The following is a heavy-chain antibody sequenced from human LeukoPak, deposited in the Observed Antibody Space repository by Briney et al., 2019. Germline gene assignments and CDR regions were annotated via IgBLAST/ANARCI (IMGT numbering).Heavy chain of an antibody. J-gene: IGHJ4*02. CDR1: GFTFTNAW. V-gene: IGHV3-15*01. D-gene: IGHD2-15*01. CDR2: IKSKTDGGTT. CDR3: TTDGQYCSGGRCYDYDY. Sequence: GGSLRLSCAASGFTFTNAWMSWVRQAPGKGLDWVGRIKSKTDGGTTDYAAPVKGRFTISRDDSKNTLYLQMNSLKTEDTAVYYCTTDGQYCSGGRCYDYDYWGQGTLVTVSS.